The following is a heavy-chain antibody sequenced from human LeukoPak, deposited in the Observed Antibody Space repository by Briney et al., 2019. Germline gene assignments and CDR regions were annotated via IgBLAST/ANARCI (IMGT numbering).Heavy chain of an antibody. CDR2: IYNSGST. V-gene: IGHV4-61*02. D-gene: IGHD3-10*01. J-gene: IGHJ4*02. CDR1: GGSISRGSYY. CDR3: ARQTFEVLYLDS. Sequence: PSETLSLTCVVSGGSISRGSYYWNWIRQPAGKGLEWMGRIYNSGSTNYNPSLKSRVTISADMSRNQLSLQLTSVTAADTAVYYCARQTFEVLYLDSWGQGTLVIVSS.